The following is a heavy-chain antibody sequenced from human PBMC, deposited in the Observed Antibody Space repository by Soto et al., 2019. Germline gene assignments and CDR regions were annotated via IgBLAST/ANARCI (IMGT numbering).Heavy chain of an antibody. CDR3: ARDYYGSGSYRSLLYYFDY. D-gene: IGHD3-10*01. Sequence: PSQTLSLTCAISGDSVSSNSAAWNWIRQSPSRGLEWLGRTYYRSKWYNDYAVSVKSRITINPDTSENQFSLQLNSVTPEDTAVYYCARDYYGSGSYRSLLYYFDYWGQGTLVTVSS. CDR2: TYYRSKWYN. J-gene: IGHJ4*02. CDR1: GDSVSSNSAA. V-gene: IGHV6-1*01.